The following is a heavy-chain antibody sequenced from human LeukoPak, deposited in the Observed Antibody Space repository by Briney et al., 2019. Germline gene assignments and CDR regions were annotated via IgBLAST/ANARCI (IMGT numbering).Heavy chain of an antibody. CDR2: INHSGST. Sequence: PSETLSLTCAVYGGSFSGYYWSWIRQPPGKGLEWIGEINHSGSTNYNPSLKSRVTISVDTSKNQFSLKLSSVTAADTAVYYCASITYYYDSSGYSNDAFDIWGQGTMVTVSS. CDR1: GGSFSGYY. D-gene: IGHD3-22*01. J-gene: IGHJ3*02. V-gene: IGHV4-34*01. CDR3: ASITYYYDSSGYSNDAFDI.